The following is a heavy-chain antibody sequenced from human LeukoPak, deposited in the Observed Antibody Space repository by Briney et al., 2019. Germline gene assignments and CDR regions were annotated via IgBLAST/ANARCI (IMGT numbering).Heavy chain of an antibody. V-gene: IGHV5-51*01. D-gene: IGHD6-13*01. J-gene: IGHJ4*02. CDR1: GYKFTNYW. CDR3: ARLELAAAFDY. CDR2: MYPDDSDT. Sequence: GESLKISCKGSGYKFTNYWIGWVRQMPGKGLEWMGIMYPDDSDTRYSPSFQGRVTISADKSINTAYLQWSSLKASDTAMYYCARLELAAAFDYWGQGTLVTVSS.